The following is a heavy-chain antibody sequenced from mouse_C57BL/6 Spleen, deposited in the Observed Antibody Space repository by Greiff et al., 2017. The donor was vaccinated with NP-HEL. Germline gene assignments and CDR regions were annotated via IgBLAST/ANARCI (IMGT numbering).Heavy chain of an antibody. Sequence: VQLQQSGAELVKPGASVKLSCTASGFNIKDYYMHWVKQRPEQGLEWIGRIDPEDGETKYAPKFPGKATITADTSSNTAYLQLSSLTSEDTAVYYCALYDYDGVAYWGQGTLVTVSA. D-gene: IGHD2-4*01. V-gene: IGHV14-2*01. CDR1: GFNIKDYY. CDR2: IDPEDGET. CDR3: ALYDYDGVAY. J-gene: IGHJ3*01.